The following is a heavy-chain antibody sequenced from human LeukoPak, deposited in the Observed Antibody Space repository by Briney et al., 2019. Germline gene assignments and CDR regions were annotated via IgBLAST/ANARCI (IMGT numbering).Heavy chain of an antibody. Sequence: SETLSLTCAVYGGSFSGYYWSWIRQPPGKGPEWIGEINHSGSTNYNPSLKSRVTISVDTSKNQFSLKLSSVTAADTAVYYCARGGTYSSGWFLSEGFDPWGQGTLVTVSS. CDR1: GGSFSGYY. J-gene: IGHJ5*02. D-gene: IGHD6-19*01. CDR2: INHSGST. CDR3: ARGGTYSSGWFLSEGFDP. V-gene: IGHV4-34*01.